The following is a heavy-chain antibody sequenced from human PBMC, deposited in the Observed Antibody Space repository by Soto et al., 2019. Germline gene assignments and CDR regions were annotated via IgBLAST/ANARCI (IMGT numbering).Heavy chain of an antibody. D-gene: IGHD4-17*01. Sequence: GGSLRLSCAASGFTFSSYAMSWVRQAPGKGLEWVSAISGSGGSTYYADSVKGRFTISRDNSKNTLYLQMNSLRAEDTAVYYCAKGGFRDDWGDRDDYGDFFDYWGQGTLVTVSS. CDR1: GFTFSSYA. CDR3: AKGGFRDDWGDRDDYGDFFDY. J-gene: IGHJ4*02. V-gene: IGHV3-23*01. CDR2: ISGSGGST.